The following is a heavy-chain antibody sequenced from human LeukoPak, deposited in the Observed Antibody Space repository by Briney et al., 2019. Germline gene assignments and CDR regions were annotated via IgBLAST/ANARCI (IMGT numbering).Heavy chain of an antibody. D-gene: IGHD6-19*01. Sequence: GASVKVSCKASGYTFTSYDINWVRQAPGQGLEWMGWISAYNGNTNSAQKLQGRVTMTTDTSTTTAYMELRSLRSDDTAVYYCARVSGLTVAGRTGFDYWGQGTLVTVSS. V-gene: IGHV1-18*01. J-gene: IGHJ4*02. CDR2: ISAYNGNT. CDR1: GYTFTSYD. CDR3: ARVSGLTVAGRTGFDY.